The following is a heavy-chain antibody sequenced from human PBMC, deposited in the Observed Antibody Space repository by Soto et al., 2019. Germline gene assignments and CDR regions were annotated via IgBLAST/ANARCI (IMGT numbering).Heavy chain of an antibody. V-gene: IGHV4-30-4*08. CDR3: AREDDGGHSFVV. D-gene: IGHD1-1*01. CDR1: GGSINSDYYH. Sequence: PSETLSLTCTVSGGSINSDYYHWTWVRQSPGKGLEWIGYIHHSGAILYNPSFKSRLTISVDTSKNQFSLHLTSVTDADTAVYFCAREDDGGHSFVVWGHGTTVTVPS. CDR2: IHHSGAI. J-gene: IGHJ6*02.